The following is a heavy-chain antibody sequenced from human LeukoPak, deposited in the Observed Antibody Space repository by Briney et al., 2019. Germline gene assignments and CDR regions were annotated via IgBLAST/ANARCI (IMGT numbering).Heavy chain of an antibody. V-gene: IGHV3-48*01. CDR3: ARVEMATIGDY. CDR1: GFTFSSYS. J-gene: IGHJ4*02. CDR2: ISTSSSTI. Sequence: GGSLRLSCAASGFTFSSYSMNWVRQAPGKGLEWVSYISTSSSTIYYADSVKGRFTISRDNAKNPLYLQMNSLRVEDTAVYYCARVEMATIGDYWGQGTLVTVSS. D-gene: IGHD5-24*01.